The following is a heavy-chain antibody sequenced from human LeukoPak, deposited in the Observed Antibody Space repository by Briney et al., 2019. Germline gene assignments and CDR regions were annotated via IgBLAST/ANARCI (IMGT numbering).Heavy chain of an antibody. CDR2: ISWNSGSI. V-gene: IGHV3-9*03. Sequence: PGGSLRLSCAAPGFTFDDYAMHWVRQAPGKGLEWVSGISWNSGSIGYADSVKGRFTISRDNAKNSLYLQMNSLRAEDMALYYCTRSFEYNAFDTWGQGTMVTVSS. CDR1: GFTFDDYA. CDR3: TRSFEYNAFDT. J-gene: IGHJ3*02. D-gene: IGHD6-6*01.